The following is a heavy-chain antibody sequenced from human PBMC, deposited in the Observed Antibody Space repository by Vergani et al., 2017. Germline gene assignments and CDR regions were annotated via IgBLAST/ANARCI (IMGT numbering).Heavy chain of an antibody. V-gene: IGHV3-30*04. Sequence: QAQLVESGGGVVQPGRSLRLSCVASQFSFNSHAMHWVRQAPGQGLEWVAVVSFDGSTKFYAGSVKGRFTISRDNSKNMLFLQMSSLRPEDTALYYCARSCNDLPDAFDIWGQGTMVTVSS. D-gene: IGHD1-1*01. CDR2: VSFDGSTK. J-gene: IGHJ3*02. CDR1: QFSFNSHA. CDR3: ARSCNDLPDAFDI.